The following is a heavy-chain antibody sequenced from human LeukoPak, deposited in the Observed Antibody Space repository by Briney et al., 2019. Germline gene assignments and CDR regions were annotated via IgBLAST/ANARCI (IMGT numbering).Heavy chain of an antibody. Sequence: ASVKVSCKASVGTLSSYAISWVRQAARQALEWMGGIIPIFGTANYAQKFQGRVTITTDESTSTAYMELSSLRSEDTAVYYCARDYGDYVYAFDIWGQGTMVTVSS. D-gene: IGHD4-17*01. J-gene: IGHJ3*02. CDR3: ARDYGDYVYAFDI. CDR1: VGTLSSYA. CDR2: IIPIFGTA. V-gene: IGHV1-69*05.